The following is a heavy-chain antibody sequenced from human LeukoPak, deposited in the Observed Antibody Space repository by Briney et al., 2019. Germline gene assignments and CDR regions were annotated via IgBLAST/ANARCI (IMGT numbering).Heavy chain of an antibody. V-gene: IGHV3-30*18. CDR2: ISYDGSNK. D-gene: IGHD3-22*01. CDR1: GFTFSSYG. Sequence: GGSLRLSCAASGFTFSSYGMHWVRQAPGQGLEWVAVISYDGSNKYYADSVKGRFTISRDNSKNTLYLQMNSLRAEDTAVYYCAKALRGGNYYDSSGFDYWGQGTLVTVSS. J-gene: IGHJ4*02. CDR3: AKALRGGNYYDSSGFDY.